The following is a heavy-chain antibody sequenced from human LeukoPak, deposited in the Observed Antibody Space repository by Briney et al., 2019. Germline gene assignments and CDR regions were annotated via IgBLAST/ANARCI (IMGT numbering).Heavy chain of an antibody. Sequence: GGSLRLSCAGTGFTFNMFAIDWVRQAPGKGLEWVPGLSRGGSTTNYADSVKGRLTISRDKSQNSVFLQLNSLRPEDTAVYYCARQQRIRHCSEGVCTEGYYFDYWGQGTLVTVSS. CDR1: GFTFNMFA. D-gene: IGHD2-15*01. J-gene: IGHJ4*02. CDR2: LSRGGSTT. CDR3: ARQQRIRHCSEGVCTEGYYFDY. V-gene: IGHV3-23*01.